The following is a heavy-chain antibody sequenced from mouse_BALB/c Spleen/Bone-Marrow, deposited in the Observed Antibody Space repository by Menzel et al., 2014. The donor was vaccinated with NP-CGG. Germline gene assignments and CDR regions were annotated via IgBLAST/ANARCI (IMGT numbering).Heavy chain of an antibody. CDR1: GYTFTTYW. Sequence: QVQLQQSGAELAKPGASVKMSCKASGYTFTTYWMHWVKQRPGQGLEWIGYINPSAGYTEYNQKFKDKATLTADKSSSTAYMQLISLTFEDSAVYYCARDLDYWGQGTTLTASS. J-gene: IGHJ2*01. CDR3: ARDLDY. V-gene: IGHV1-7*01. CDR2: INPSAGYT.